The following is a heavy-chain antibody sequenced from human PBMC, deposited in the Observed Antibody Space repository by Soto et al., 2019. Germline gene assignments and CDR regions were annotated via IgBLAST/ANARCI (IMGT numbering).Heavy chain of an antibody. J-gene: IGHJ6*03. CDR3: SKDWGYCSGGSCYQYYYYYMDV. V-gene: IGHV3-30*18. CDR1: GFTFSSYG. D-gene: IGHD2-15*01. Sequence: GGSLRLSCAASGFTFSSYGMHWVRQAPGKGLEWVAVISYDGSNKYYADSVKGRFTISRDNSKNTLYLQMNSLRAEDTAVYYCSKDWGYCSGGSCYQYYYYYMDVWGKGTTVTVSS. CDR2: ISYDGSNK.